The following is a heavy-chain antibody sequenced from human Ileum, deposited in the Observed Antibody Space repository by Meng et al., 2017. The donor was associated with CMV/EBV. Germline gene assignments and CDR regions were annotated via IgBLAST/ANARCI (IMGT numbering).Heavy chain of an antibody. CDR1: GGSFSGYY. CDR3: ARGVAGGPFDY. CDR2: INHSGST. J-gene: IGHJ4*02. Sequence: GHLQQWGAGLLKPSGTLSLTCAVYGGSFSGYYWSWIRQPPGKGLEWIGEINHSGSTNYNPSLKSRVTISVDTSKNQFSLKLSSVTAADTAVYYCARGVAGGPFDYWGQGTLVTVPS. D-gene: IGHD2-15*01. V-gene: IGHV4-34*01.